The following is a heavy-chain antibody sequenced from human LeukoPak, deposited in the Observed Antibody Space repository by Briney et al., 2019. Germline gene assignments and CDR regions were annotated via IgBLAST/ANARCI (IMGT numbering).Heavy chain of an antibody. D-gene: IGHD6-19*01. Sequence: KPSETLSLTCTVSGGSISSYYWSWIRQPPGKGLEWIGYIYYSGSTNYNPSLKSRVTISVDTSKNQFSLKLSSVTAADTAVYYCASIAVAGPDAFDIWGQGTMVTVSS. CDR2: IYYSGST. J-gene: IGHJ3*02. CDR3: ASIAVAGPDAFDI. V-gene: IGHV4-59*08. CDR1: GGSISSYY.